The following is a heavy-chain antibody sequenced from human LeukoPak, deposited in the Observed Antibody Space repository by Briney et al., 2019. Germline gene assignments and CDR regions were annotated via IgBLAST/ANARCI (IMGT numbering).Heavy chain of an antibody. CDR3: ARGVPAAMVEYFQH. D-gene: IGHD2-2*01. J-gene: IGHJ1*01. CDR2: ISSSSSYI. V-gene: IGHV3-21*01. CDR1: GFTFSSYS. Sequence: GGSLRLSCAASGFTFSSYSMNLVRQGPGKGLEWVSSISSSSSYIYYADSVKGRFTISRDNAKNSLYLQMNSLRAEDTAVYYCARGVPAAMVEYFQHWGQGTLVTVSS.